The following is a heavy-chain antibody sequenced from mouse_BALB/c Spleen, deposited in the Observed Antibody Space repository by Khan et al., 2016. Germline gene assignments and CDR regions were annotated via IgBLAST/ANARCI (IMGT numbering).Heavy chain of an antibody. V-gene: IGHV5-6*01. CDR2: ISSGGSYT. D-gene: IGHD2-1*01. J-gene: IGHJ4*01. Sequence: EVELVESGEDLVKPGGSLKLSCAASGFTFSSYGMSWVRQTPDKRLEWVATISSGGSYTYYPDSVKGRFTISRDNAKNTLYLQMSSLKSEDTAMYYCARHQNGNYVRAMDYWGQGTSVTVSS. CDR1: GFTFSSYG. CDR3: ARHQNGNYVRAMDY.